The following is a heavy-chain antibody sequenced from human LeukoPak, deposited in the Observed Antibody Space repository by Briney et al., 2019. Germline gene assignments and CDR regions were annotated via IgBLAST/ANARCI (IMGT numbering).Heavy chain of an antibody. CDR1: RFTFSTYG. D-gene: IGHD2-2*01. Sequence: GGSLRLSCAASRFTFSTYGMHWVRQAPGKGLEWVAFIRYDGSNKYYVDSVKGRFIISRDNSKNTLYLQMNSLRPEDTAVYYCAKIGYCSSASCLGDTFEIWGQGTMVTVSS. V-gene: IGHV3-30*02. CDR3: AKIGYCSSASCLGDTFEI. CDR2: IRYDGSNK. J-gene: IGHJ3*02.